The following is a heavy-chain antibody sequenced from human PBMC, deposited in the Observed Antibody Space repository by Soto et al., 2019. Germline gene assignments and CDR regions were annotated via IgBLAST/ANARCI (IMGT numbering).Heavy chain of an antibody. CDR2: IKNDGTGT. CDR1: GFTFSDYW. D-gene: IGHD2-8*01. V-gene: IGHV3-74*03. CDR3: VRTDGVFHDGNGVVGRH. J-gene: IGHJ1*01. Sequence: EVQLVESGGGLIQPGGSLTLSCAASGFTFSDYWMHWVRQAPGKGLDWVSRIKNDGTGTMYAYSVKGRLSSSRDNAKNTLYVPMNGLRVADTAVYYSVRTDGVFHDGNGVVGRHWRQGTGVTLSS.